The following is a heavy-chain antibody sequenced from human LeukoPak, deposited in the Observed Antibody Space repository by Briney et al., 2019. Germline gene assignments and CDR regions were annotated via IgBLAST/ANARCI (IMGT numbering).Heavy chain of an antibody. V-gene: IGHV4-34*01. CDR1: GGSFSGYY. CDR3: ARGGWGPNYYDSSGYGDY. Sequence: SETLSLTCAVYGGSFSGYYWSWLRQPPGKGLEWLGEINHSGSTNYNPSLKSRVTISVDTSKNQFSLKLSSVTAADTAVYYCARGGWGPNYYDSSGYGDYWGQGTLVTVSS. J-gene: IGHJ4*02. CDR2: INHSGST. D-gene: IGHD3-22*01.